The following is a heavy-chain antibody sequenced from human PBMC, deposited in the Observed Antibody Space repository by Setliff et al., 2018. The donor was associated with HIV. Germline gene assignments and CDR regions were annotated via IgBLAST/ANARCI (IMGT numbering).Heavy chain of an antibody. CDR1: GYSFTTYG. CDR2: IGTQNGNT. Sequence: ASVKVSCKASGYSFTTYGVYWVRQAPGQGLEWMGWIGTQNGNTNYAQTFQGRVTMTTDTSHNTAYMELSSLTSDDTAVYYCAREGLWFGDRGFYMDVWGKGTAVTVSS. V-gene: IGHV1-18*01. J-gene: IGHJ6*04. CDR3: AREGLWFGDRGFYMDV. D-gene: IGHD3-10*01.